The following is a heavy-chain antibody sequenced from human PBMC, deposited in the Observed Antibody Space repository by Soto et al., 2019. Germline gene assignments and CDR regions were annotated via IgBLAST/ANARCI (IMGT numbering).Heavy chain of an antibody. CDR2: IYSGGRT. J-gene: IGHJ3*02. CDR1: GFTVSSNY. Sequence: EVQLVESGGGLIQPGGSLRLSCAASGFTVSSNYMSWVRQAPGKGLEWVSVIYSGGRTYYADSVKGRFTISRDNSKNTLYLQMNSLRAEDTAVYYCARYAAYDAFDIWGQGTMVTVSS. V-gene: IGHV3-53*01. D-gene: IGHD6-13*01. CDR3: ARYAAYDAFDI.